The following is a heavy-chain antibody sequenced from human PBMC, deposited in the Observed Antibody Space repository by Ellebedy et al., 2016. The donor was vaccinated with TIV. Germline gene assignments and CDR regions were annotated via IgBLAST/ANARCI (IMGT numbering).Heavy chain of an antibody. CDR1: GGSIFNSNYY. V-gene: IGHV4-39*07. CDR2: IFYNGRT. Sequence: MPSETLSLTCTVSGGSIFNSNYYWGWIRQPPGKGLEWIGSIFYNGRTYYNASLKSRLTVSVDTSESRFSLKLSSVTAADTAVYYCARATGGGSTLFFDSWGQGALVTVSS. D-gene: IGHD3-16*01. J-gene: IGHJ4*02. CDR3: ARATGGGSTLFFDS.